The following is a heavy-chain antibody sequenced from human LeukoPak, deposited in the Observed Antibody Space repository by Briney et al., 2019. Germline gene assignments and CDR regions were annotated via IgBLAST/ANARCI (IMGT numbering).Heavy chain of an antibody. V-gene: IGHV1-46*01. CDR1: GYTFTSYY. CDR2: INPSGGST. CDR3: ARPNSSGWYRKEYFQH. Sequence: ASVKVSCKASGYTFTSYYMHWVRQAPGQGLEWMGIINPSGGSTSYAQKFQGRVTMTRDTSTSTVYMELSSLRSEDTAVYYCARPNSSGWYRKEYFQHWGQGTLVTVSS. J-gene: IGHJ1*01. D-gene: IGHD6-19*01.